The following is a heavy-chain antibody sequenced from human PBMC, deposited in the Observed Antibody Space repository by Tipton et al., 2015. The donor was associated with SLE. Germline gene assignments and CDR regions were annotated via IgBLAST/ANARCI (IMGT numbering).Heavy chain of an antibody. Sequence: SLRLSCAASGFTVSGNYMSWVRQAPGKGLEWVAVILSDGDRTYYADSMKGRFTISRDNSKNTLFLQMSSLRAEDTAVYYCTRGVGGSYLGIDFWGQGTLVTVSS. D-gene: IGHD3-16*02. CDR1: GFTVSGNY. CDR2: ILSDGDRT. J-gene: IGHJ4*02. CDR3: TRGVGGSYLGIDF. V-gene: IGHV3-30*03.